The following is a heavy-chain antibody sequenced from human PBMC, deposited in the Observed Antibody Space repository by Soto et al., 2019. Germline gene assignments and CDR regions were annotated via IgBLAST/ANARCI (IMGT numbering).Heavy chain of an antibody. J-gene: IGHJ3*01. CDR3: ATGDEDGGNSDAFDV. Sequence: QVHLVQSGAEVKKPGSSVKVSCKYSGGTFRTESINWVRQAPGQGLEWMGGILPFFGTADYAPRFQGRGTSTADGATTTAYMELSSLTSQDTAVYFCATGDEDGGNSDAFDVWGQGTMVTVSS. D-gene: IGHD2-21*01. V-gene: IGHV1-69*13. CDR1: GGTFRTES. CDR2: ILPFFGTA.